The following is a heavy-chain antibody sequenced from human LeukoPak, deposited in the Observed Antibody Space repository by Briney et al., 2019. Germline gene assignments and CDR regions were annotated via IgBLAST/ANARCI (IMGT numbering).Heavy chain of an antibody. Sequence: GGSLRVSCAASGFTFSIYWMHWVRHAPGKGLVWVSRINSDGSSTSYADSVKGRFTISRDNAKNTLYLQMNSLRAEDTAVYYCARVRSSGWSYFDYWGQGTLVTVSS. D-gene: IGHD6-19*01. CDR3: ARVRSSGWSYFDY. J-gene: IGHJ4*02. V-gene: IGHV3-74*01. CDR1: GFTFSIYW. CDR2: INSDGSST.